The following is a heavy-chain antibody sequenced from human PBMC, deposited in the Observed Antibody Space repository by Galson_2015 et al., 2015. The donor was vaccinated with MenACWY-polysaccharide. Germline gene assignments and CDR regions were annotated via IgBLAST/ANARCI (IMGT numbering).Heavy chain of an antibody. CDR3: ARGLPSGLYNWFDP. CDR1: GDSITSGVYY. J-gene: IGHJ5*02. CDR2: IFSTGST. Sequence: TLSLTCNVSGDSITSGVYYWTWIRQSAGKGLEWIGRIFSTGSTTYNASLKSRVTTSVDTSKNQFFLRLTSVTAADTAVYYCARGLPSGLYNWFDPWGQGTLVTVSS. V-gene: IGHV4-61*02. D-gene: IGHD6-25*01.